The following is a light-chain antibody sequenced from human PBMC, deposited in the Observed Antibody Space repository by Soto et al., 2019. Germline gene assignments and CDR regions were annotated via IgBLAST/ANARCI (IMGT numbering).Light chain of an antibody. J-gene: IGLJ2*01. V-gene: IGLV2-14*01. CDR3: CSHISLRTVV. CDR2: AVS. Sequence: QSALTQPASVSGSPGQSITISCTGTSSDVGGYNHVSWYQHSPGKAPKLILFAVSDRPSGVSHRFSGSKSGNTASLTISGLQADDQADCFCCSHISLRTVVFGGGTKVTVL. CDR1: SSDVGGYNH.